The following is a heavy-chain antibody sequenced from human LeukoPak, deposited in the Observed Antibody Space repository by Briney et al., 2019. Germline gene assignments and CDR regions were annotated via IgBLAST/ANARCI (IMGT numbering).Heavy chain of an antibody. Sequence: GGSLRLSCAASGFTFSSYAMSWVRQAPGKGPEWVPVISGSGGNTFYAGSVKGRFTISRDNSKNTLYLQMNSLTAEDTAVYYCAKGTGGDRHKAMDYWGQGTLVTVSS. J-gene: IGHJ4*02. CDR2: ISGSGGNT. CDR3: AKGTGGDRHKAMDY. CDR1: GFTFSSYA. D-gene: IGHD2-21*02. V-gene: IGHV3-23*01.